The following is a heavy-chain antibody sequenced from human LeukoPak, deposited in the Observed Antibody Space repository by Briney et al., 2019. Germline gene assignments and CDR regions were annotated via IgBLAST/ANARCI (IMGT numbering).Heavy chain of an antibody. Sequence: GASVKVSCKASGYTFTSYGISWVRQAPGQGLEWMGWINTNTGNPTYAQGFTGRFVFSLDTSVSTAYLQISSLKAEDTAVYYCARNSGSYNFDYGMDVWGQGTTVTVSS. CDR1: GYTFTSYG. D-gene: IGHD1-26*01. V-gene: IGHV7-4-1*02. J-gene: IGHJ6*02. CDR3: ARNSGSYNFDYGMDV. CDR2: INTNTGNP.